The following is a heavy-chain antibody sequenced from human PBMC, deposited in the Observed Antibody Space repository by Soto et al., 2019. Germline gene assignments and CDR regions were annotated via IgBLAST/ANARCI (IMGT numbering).Heavy chain of an antibody. D-gene: IGHD5-18*01. Sequence: QAQLVESGGGVVQPGRSLRLSCAASGFAFSSYGMHWVRQAPGTGLEWVAVISYDGSLQHYADSVKGRFTISRDNSKNMVLLQFSSLSAEDTAVYYCVSDRGYGHASVPYSWGQGTLVSVSS. J-gene: IGHJ4*02. V-gene: IGHV3-30*03. CDR3: VSDRGYGHASVPYS. CDR1: GFAFSSYG. CDR2: ISYDGSLQ.